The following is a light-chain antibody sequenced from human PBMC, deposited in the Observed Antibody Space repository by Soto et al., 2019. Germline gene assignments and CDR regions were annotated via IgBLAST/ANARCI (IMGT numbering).Light chain of an antibody. Sequence: DIQMTQSPSSLSASVGDRVTITCRASQCISRNLNWYQHKPGKATKLLIYAASSLQNGVPSRFSGGGSGTDFTLSISSLQPEDFGTYYCQQSYTTASITFGQGTRLEIK. CDR2: AAS. CDR3: QQSYTTASIT. J-gene: IGKJ5*01. V-gene: IGKV1-39*01. CDR1: QCISRN.